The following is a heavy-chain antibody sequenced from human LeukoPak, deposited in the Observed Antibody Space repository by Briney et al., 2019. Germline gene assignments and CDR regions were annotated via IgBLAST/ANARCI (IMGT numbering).Heavy chain of an antibody. J-gene: IGHJ4*02. D-gene: IGHD3-3*01. CDR2: ISGSGGST. CDR3: ARETRSGYYHYFDH. V-gene: IGHV3-23*01. Sequence: GGSLRLSCAASGFTFSSYAMSWVRQAPGKGLEWVSAISGSGGSTYYADSVKGRFTISRDNSKNTLYLQMNSLRADDTAVYYCARETRSGYYHYFDHWGQGTLVTVSS. CDR1: GFTFSSYA.